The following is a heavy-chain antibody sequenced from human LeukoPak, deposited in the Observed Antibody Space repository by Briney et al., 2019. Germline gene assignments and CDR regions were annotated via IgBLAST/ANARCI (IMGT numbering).Heavy chain of an antibody. CDR3: ATADWESFYFDS. D-gene: IGHD1-26*01. CDR2: TSYSEGT. CDR1: GGSVSRGGYY. V-gene: IGHV4-31*03. Sequence: SETLSLTCTVSGGSVSRGGYYWDWIRQHPGKGLEWIGFTSYSEGTYYNPSLMSRITISVDISQNQFSLKMRDVTAADTAVYFCATADWESFYFDSWGQGALVAVSS. J-gene: IGHJ4*02.